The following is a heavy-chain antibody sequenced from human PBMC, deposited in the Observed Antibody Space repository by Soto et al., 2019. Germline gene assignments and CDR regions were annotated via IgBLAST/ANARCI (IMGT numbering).Heavy chain of an antibody. D-gene: IGHD2-15*01. CDR3: ARERGRCCSGDRCYPFAP. J-gene: IGHJ5*02. CDR2: INDSGST. CDR1: GGAFRGYY. V-gene: IGHV4-34*01. Sequence: SETLSLTCAVYGGAFRGYYWSWIRQPPGKGLEWLGEINDSGSTNYNPSLKSRITISLDTYKKEISLRLSSVTAADTAVYYCARERGRCCSGDRCYPFAPWGQGALVTVSS.